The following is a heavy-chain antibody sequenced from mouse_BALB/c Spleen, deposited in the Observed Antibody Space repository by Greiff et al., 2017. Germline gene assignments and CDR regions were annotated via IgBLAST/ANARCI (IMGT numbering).Heavy chain of an antibody. CDR1: GFTFTDYY. CDR2: IRNKANGYTT. Sequence: EVKLVESGGGLVQPGGSLRLSCATSGFTFTDYYMSWVRQPPGKALEWLGFIRNKANGYTTEYSASVKGRFTISRDNSQSILYLQMNTLRAEDSATYYCARDRSTGYAMDYRGQGTSVTVSS. J-gene: IGHJ4*01. CDR3: ARDRSTGYAMDY. V-gene: IGHV7-3*02.